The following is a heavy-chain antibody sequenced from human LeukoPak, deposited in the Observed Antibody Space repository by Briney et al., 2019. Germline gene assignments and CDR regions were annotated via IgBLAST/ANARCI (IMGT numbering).Heavy chain of an antibody. Sequence: PGGSLRLSCAASGFTFSSYEMNWVRQAPGKGLEWVSYISSSGSTIYYADSVKGRFTISRDNSKNTLYLQMNSLRAEDTAVYYCAKGPVVRGITVILKTGKKGALDYWGQGSLVTVSS. D-gene: IGHD3-10*01. CDR1: GFTFSSYE. J-gene: IGHJ4*02. CDR3: AKGPVVRGITVILKTGKKGALDY. CDR2: ISSSGSTI. V-gene: IGHV3-48*03.